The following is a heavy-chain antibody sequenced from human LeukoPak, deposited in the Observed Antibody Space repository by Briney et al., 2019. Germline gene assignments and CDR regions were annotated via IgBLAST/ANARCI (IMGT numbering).Heavy chain of an antibody. V-gene: IGHV4-34*01. CDR2: INHSGST. CDR3: ARVLGIAVAGERKNDY. J-gene: IGHJ4*02. Sequence: SETLSLTCAVYGGSFRGYYGSWIRQPPGKGLEWIGEINHSGSTNYNPSLKSRVTISVDTSKNQFSLKLSSVTAADTAVYYCARVLGIAVAGERKNDYWGQGTLVTVSS. D-gene: IGHD6-19*01. CDR1: GGSFRGYY.